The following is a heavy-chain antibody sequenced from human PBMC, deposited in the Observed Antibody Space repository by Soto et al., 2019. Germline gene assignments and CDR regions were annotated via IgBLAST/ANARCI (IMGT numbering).Heavy chain of an antibody. CDR1: GYTVTSYG. D-gene: IGHD6-6*01. J-gene: IGHJ4*02. CDR3: ARDLRVAARPFDY. CDR2: ISAYNGNT. Sequence: ASVKVSCKASGYTVTSYGIGCVRQAPGQGLEWMGWISAYNGNTNYAQKLQGRVTMTTDTSTSTAYMELRSLRSDDSAGYYCARDLRVAARPFDYWDQGTLVTVSS. V-gene: IGHV1-18*01.